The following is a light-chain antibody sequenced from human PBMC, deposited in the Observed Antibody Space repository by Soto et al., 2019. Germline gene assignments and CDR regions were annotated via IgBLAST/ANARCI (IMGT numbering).Light chain of an antibody. V-gene: IGKV3-15*01. CDR3: QHYNYWPYT. CDR2: GAS. CDR1: QKISSN. Sequence: EIVMTQSPATLSVSLGERVTLSCRASQKISSNLAWYQQKHGQAPRLLIYGASTRNTGIPTRFSGSGSGTEFTLTISSLQSEDFAVYYCQHYNYWPYTFGQGTKVDIK. J-gene: IGKJ2*01.